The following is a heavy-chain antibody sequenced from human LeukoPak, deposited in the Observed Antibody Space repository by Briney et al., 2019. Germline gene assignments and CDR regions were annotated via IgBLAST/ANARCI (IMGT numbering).Heavy chain of an antibody. CDR2: VDRDGRST. CDR3: ARGPYCSGGSCYEVSSY. J-gene: IGHJ4*02. Sequence: PGGSLRLSCDASGFTFGSHWMHWVRQAPGKGLVWVARVDRDGRSTSYAESVKGRFTISRDNAKNTLYLQMNSLRAEDTAVYYCARGPYCSGGSCYEVSSYWGQGTLVTVSS. CDR1: GFTFGSHW. V-gene: IGHV3-74*01. D-gene: IGHD2-15*01.